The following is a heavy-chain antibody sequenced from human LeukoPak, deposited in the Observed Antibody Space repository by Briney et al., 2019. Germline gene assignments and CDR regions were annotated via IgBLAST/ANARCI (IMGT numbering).Heavy chain of an antibody. CDR3: ARIPRPYYFDY. Sequence: SVKVSCRPSGYSFSDYYLHWVRQAPGQGLEWMGRIIPILGIANYAQKFQGRVTITADKSTSTAYMELSSLRSDDTAVYYCARIPRPYYFDYWGQGTLVTVSS. CDR2: IIPILGIA. D-gene: IGHD2-2*02. CDR1: GYSFSDYY. V-gene: IGHV1-69*02. J-gene: IGHJ4*02.